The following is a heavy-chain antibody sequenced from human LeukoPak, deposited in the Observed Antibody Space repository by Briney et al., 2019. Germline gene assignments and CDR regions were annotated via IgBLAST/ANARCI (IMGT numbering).Heavy chain of an antibody. Sequence: SETLSLTCAVSGGSISSSNWRSWVRPPRGKGLEWSGVIYHSGSTNYTPSLKSRVTISVDKSKNQFSLKLSSVTAADTAVYYCARQLETAEVWGQGTLVTVSS. CDR2: IYHSGST. V-gene: IGHV4-4*02. J-gene: IGHJ4*02. CDR3: ARQLETAEV. CDR1: GGSISSSNW. D-gene: IGHD1-1*01.